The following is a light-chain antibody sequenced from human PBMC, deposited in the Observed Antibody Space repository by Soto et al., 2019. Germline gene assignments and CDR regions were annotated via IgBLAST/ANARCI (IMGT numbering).Light chain of an antibody. CDR1: SSDVGGYNS. J-gene: IGLJ1*01. CDR3: SSYTTSSTPHYV. CDR2: DVS. Sequence: QSALTQPASVSGSPGQSITITCTGTSSDVGGYNSVSWYQHHPGKAPKLMIFDVSDRPSGVSSRFSGSKSGNTASLTISGLQAEDEAEYYCSSYTTSSTPHYVFGPGTKVTVL. V-gene: IGLV2-14*03.